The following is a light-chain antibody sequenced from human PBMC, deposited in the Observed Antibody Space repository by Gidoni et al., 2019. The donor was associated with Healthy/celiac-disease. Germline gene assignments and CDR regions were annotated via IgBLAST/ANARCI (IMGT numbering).Light chain of an antibody. V-gene: IGKV1-39*01. CDR2: AAS. J-gene: IGKJ5*01. CDR3: QQSYSTPFX. Sequence: IQMTQSPSSLSASVGDRVTITCRASQSISSYLNWYQQKPGKAPKLLIYAASSLQSGVPSRFSGSGSGTDFTLTISSLQPEDFATYYCQQSYSTPFXFXQGTRLEIK. CDR1: QSISSY.